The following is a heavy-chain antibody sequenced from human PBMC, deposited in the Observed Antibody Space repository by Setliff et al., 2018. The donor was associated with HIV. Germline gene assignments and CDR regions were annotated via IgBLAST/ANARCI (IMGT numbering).Heavy chain of an antibody. Sequence: GASVKVSCKASGYTFNNYGISWVRQAPGQGLEWMGWIYPNTGGTNYAEKFQGRVTMTRDTSISTAYMELSRLTSDDTAVYYCAKTDSSSWLNPYNWFDPWGQGTLVTVSS. J-gene: IGHJ5*02. D-gene: IGHD6-13*01. CDR3: AKTDSSSWLNPYNWFDP. CDR2: IYPNTGGT. V-gene: IGHV1-2*02. CDR1: GYTFNNYG.